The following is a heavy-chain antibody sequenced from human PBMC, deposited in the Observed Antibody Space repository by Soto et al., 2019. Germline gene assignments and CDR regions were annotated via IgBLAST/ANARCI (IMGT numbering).Heavy chain of an antibody. Sequence: EVQLVESGGGLVQPGGSLKLSCAASGFTFSGSAMHWVRQASGKGLEWVDRMRSKANSYATAYAASVKGRFTISRDDSKNTAYLQMTSLKTEDTAVYYCTRSVTGTTAHFDYWGQGTLVTVSS. D-gene: IGHD1-7*01. CDR3: TRSVTGTTAHFDY. CDR2: MRSKANSYAT. V-gene: IGHV3-73*02. J-gene: IGHJ4*02. CDR1: GFTFSGSA.